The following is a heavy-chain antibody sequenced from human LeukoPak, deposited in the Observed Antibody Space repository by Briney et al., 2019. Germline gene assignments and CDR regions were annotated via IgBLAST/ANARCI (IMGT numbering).Heavy chain of an antibody. CDR1: GFTFTNYW. V-gene: IGHV3-7*01. Sequence: GGSLRLSCAASGFTFTNYWMNWVRQAPGKGLEWVANIKQDGSEKYYVDSVKGGFTISRDNAKNSLYLQLNSLRAEDTAVYYCARDQITMLRGVTIKDYYYYYMDVWGKGTSVTVSS. J-gene: IGHJ6*03. CDR3: ARDQITMLRGVTIKDYYYYYMDV. CDR2: IKQDGSEK. D-gene: IGHD3-10*01.